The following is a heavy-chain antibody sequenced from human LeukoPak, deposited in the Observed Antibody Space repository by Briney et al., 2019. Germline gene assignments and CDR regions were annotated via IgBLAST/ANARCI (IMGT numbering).Heavy chain of an antibody. V-gene: IGHV3-48*03. CDR1: GFTFSSYE. CDR3: ARYSGNPAPNYYYGMDV. D-gene: IGHD2-15*01. J-gene: IGHJ6*02. Sequence: GGSLRLSCAASGFTFSSYEMKWVRQAPGKGLEWVSYISSSASTKYYADSVKGRFTISRDNAKNSLYLQMNSLRAEDTAVYYCARYSGNPAPNYYYGMDVWGQGTTVIVSS. CDR2: ISSSASTK.